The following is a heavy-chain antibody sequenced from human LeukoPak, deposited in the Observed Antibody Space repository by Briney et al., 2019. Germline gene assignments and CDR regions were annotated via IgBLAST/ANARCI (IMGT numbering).Heavy chain of an antibody. D-gene: IGHD6-6*01. Sequence: PGGSLRLSCAASGFTFSSYGMHWVRQAPGKGLEWVAVIWYDGSNKYCADSVKGRFTISRDNSKNTLYLQMNSLRAEDTAVYYCARVHFSSSPYFDYWGQGTLVTVSS. V-gene: IGHV3-33*08. CDR3: ARVHFSSSPYFDY. CDR1: GFTFSSYG. J-gene: IGHJ4*02. CDR2: IWYDGSNK.